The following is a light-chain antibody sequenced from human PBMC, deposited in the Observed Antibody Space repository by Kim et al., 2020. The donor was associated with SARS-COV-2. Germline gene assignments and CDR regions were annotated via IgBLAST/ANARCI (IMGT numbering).Light chain of an antibody. CDR3: QQRTNWPPFT. Sequence: LSPGETATLSCRASQSVGNFLAWYQQKPGQAPRLLIYDASNRAPGIPARFSASGSGTDFTLTISSLEPEDFAVYYCQQRTNWPPFTFGQGTKLEI. CDR1: QSVGNF. V-gene: IGKV3-11*01. CDR2: DAS. J-gene: IGKJ2*01.